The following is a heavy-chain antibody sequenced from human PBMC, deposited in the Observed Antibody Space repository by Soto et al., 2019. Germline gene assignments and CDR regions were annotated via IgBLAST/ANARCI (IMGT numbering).Heavy chain of an antibody. Sequence: GGSLRLCCAGSGFSLSDPDIDWVRQAPGKGLEWVGRSRDKPQGYSTAYAASVKGRFTTSRDNSKNAAYLQMNSLKTDDTAVYYCVRATYFSDSSCYTRCLDYWDQGTLVTVSS. D-gene: IGHD3-22*01. J-gene: IGHJ4*02. CDR1: GFSLSDPD. CDR3: VRATYFSDSSCYTRCLDY. CDR2: SRDKPQGYST. V-gene: IGHV3-72*01.